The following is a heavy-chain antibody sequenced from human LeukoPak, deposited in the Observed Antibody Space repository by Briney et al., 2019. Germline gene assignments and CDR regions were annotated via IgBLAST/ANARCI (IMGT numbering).Heavy chain of an antibody. V-gene: IGHV4-34*01. J-gene: IGHJ6*04. Sequence: PSETLSLTCAVYGGSFSGYYWSWIRQPPGKGLEWIGEINHSGSTNYNPSLKSRVTISVDTSKNQFSLKLSSVTAADTAVYYCARCTMVRGVPKYCYYGMDVWGKGTTVTVSS. CDR2: INHSGST. CDR3: ARCTMVRGVPKYCYYGMDV. CDR1: GGSFSGYY. D-gene: IGHD3-10*01.